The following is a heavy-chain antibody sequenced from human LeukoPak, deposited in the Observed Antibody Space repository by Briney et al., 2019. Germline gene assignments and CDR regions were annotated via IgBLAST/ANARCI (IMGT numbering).Heavy chain of an antibody. D-gene: IGHD6-19*01. CDR3: ARPQYSSGWYEDY. V-gene: IGHV3-66*04. J-gene: IGHJ4*02. Sequence: GGSLRLSCAASGFTVSSNYMSWVRQAPGKGLEWVSVIYSGGSTYYADSVKGRFTISRDNSKNTLYLQMNSLGAEDTAVYYCARPQYSSGWYEDYWGQGTLVTVSS. CDR2: IYSGGST. CDR1: GFTVSSNY.